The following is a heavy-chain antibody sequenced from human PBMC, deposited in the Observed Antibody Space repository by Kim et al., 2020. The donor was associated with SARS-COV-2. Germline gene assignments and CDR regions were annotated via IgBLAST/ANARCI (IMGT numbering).Heavy chain of an antibody. D-gene: IGHD1-26*01. Sequence: GGSLRLSCAASGFSFGDYYMSWIRQTPGKGLEWLSYISNSIDYTKYADSVKGRFTISRDNVKNSLYLQMNSLRAEDTAVYYCARVGDGSSWSYYCDYWGQGTLVTVSS. J-gene: IGHJ4*02. CDR1: GFSFGDYY. V-gene: IGHV3-11*05. CDR2: ISNSIDYT. CDR3: ARVGDGSSWSYYCDY.